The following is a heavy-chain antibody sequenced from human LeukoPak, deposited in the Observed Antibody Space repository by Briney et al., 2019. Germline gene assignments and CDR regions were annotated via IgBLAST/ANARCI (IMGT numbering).Heavy chain of an antibody. J-gene: IGHJ4*02. CDR3: ARGPITMVRGPPGY. V-gene: IGHV3-74*01. Sequence: GGSLRLSCAASGFTFSSYWMHWVRQAPGKGLGWVSRINSDGSSTSYADSVKGRFTISRDNAKNTLYLQMNSLRAEDTAVYYCARGPITMVRGPPGYWGQGTLVTVSS. CDR1: GFTFSSYW. D-gene: IGHD3-10*01. CDR2: INSDGSST.